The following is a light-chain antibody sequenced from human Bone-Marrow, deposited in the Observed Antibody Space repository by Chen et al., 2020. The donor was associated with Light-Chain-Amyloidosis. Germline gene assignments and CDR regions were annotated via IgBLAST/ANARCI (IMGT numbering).Light chain of an antibody. CDR2: DAS. CDR3: HQYYTCPWT. CDR1: ESISTW. J-gene: IGKJ1*01. Sequence: DIQLTQSPSTLSASVGDRVTITCRASESISTWLAWYQQKPGKAPKFLIYDASSLESGVPSRFSGSGSETAFTLTISSLQPDDFATYFCHQYYTCPWTFGQGATVEV. V-gene: IGKV1-5*01.